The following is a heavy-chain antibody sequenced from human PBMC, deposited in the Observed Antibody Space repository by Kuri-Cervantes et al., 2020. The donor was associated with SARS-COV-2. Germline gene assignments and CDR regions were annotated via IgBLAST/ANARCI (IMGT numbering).Heavy chain of an antibody. Sequence: GESLKISCAASGFTFSDYYISWIRQAPGKGLEWVSYISSSSSYTNYADSVKGRFTIARDNAKNALYLQMNSLRAEDTAVYYCARVEEYGDSYYYYYGMDVWGQGTTVTVSS. D-gene: IGHD4-17*01. CDR3: ARVEEYGDSYYYYYGMDV. CDR2: ISSSSSYT. J-gene: IGHJ6*02. CDR1: GFTFSDYY. V-gene: IGHV3-11*05.